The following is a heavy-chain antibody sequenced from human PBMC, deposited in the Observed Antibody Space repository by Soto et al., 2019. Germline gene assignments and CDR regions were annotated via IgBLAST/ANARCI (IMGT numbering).Heavy chain of an antibody. CDR2: IKFYGNTT. D-gene: IGHD3-16*01. V-gene: IGHV3-74*01. CDR1: GFTFSTYW. Sequence: EVQLMESGGGLVQPGGSLRLSCAASGFTFSTYWMNWVRQAPGEGLVWVSRIKFYGNTTNYADSVKGRFTVSRDKARTTLYLQLSSLRAEETAIYSCARGGLHAYCQANWGQGILVPVSS. J-gene: IGHJ4*02. CDR3: ARGGLHAYCQAN.